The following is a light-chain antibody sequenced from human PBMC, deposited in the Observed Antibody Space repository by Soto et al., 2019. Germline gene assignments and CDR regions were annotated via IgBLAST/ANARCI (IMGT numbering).Light chain of an antibody. CDR3: QQRNTWPPIT. V-gene: IGKV3-11*01. J-gene: IGKJ5*01. CDR2: DTF. CDR1: QNVSSY. Sequence: EIVLTQSPATLSLSPGERATLSCRASQNVSSYLAWYQQKRGQPPRLLIYDTFTRATGIPVRFSGSGSGTDFTLTISSLEPEDFAVYYCQQRNTWPPITFGQGTRLEIK.